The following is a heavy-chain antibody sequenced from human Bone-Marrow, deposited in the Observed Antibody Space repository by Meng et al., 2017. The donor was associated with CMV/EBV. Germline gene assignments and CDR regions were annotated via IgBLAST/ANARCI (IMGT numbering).Heavy chain of an antibody. CDR3: ARDPSGEDDFDY. V-gene: IGHV3-30*04. J-gene: IGHJ4*02. CDR1: GFTFSSYA. D-gene: IGHD6-19*01. CDR2: ISYDGSNK. Sequence: GGSLRLSGAASGFTFSSYAMHWVRQAPGKGLERVAVISYDGSNKYYAASVKGRFTISRDNSKNTLYLQMNSLRAEDTAVYYCARDPSGEDDFDYWGQGTLVTVSS.